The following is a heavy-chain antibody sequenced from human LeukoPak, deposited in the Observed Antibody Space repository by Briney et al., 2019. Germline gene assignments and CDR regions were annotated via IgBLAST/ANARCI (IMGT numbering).Heavy chain of an antibody. Sequence: ASVKVSCTASGYTFTTYAINWVRQAPGQGLEWMGWMSPNSGNTGYTQKFQGRVTITRNTSISTAYMELSSLRSEDTAVYYCARGRGSGHKENWFDPWGQGTLVTVSS. D-gene: IGHD6-19*01. J-gene: IGHJ5*02. V-gene: IGHV1-8*01. CDR2: MSPNSGNT. CDR3: ARGRGSGHKENWFDP. CDR1: GYTFTTYA.